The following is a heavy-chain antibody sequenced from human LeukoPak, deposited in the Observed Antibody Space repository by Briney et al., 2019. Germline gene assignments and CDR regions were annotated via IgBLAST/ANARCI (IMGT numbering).Heavy chain of an antibody. J-gene: IGHJ6*03. V-gene: IGHV4-59*01. D-gene: IGHD6-19*01. CDR3: ARGGGDSSGWTYYYYYYMDV. CDR2: IYYSGRT. Sequence: SETLSLTCSVSGGSISSYYWSWIRQPPGRGLEWIGYIYYSGRTSYNPSLKSRVAISVDTSKNQFSLRLSSVTAADTAVYYCARGGGDSSGWTYYYYYYMDVWGKGTTVTISS. CDR1: GGSISSYY.